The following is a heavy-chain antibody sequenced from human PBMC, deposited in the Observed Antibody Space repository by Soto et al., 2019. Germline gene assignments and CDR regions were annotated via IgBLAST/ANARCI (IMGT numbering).Heavy chain of an antibody. CDR2: IFPVFATV. CDR3: ARKRGIGAAGALAFDY. CDR1: GDTFSKYG. Sequence: VQLVQSGAEVRKPGSSVKVSCKASGDTFSKYGITWLRQAPGQGFEWMGEIFPVFATVNYAQRFQDRALITADESTSTAFIDLSSLTPDDTAMYYCARKRGIGAAGALAFDYWGQGTLLTASS. J-gene: IGHJ4*02. V-gene: IGHV1-69*01. D-gene: IGHD6-13*01.